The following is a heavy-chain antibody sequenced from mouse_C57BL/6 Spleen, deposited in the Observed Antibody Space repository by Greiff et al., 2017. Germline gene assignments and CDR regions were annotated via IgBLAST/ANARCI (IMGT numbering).Heavy chain of an antibody. J-gene: IGHJ4*01. Sequence: VKLMESGAELARPGASVKMSCKASGYTFTSYTMNWVKQRPGQGLEWIGYINPSSGYTKYNQKFKDKATLPADKSSSTAYMQLSSLPSEDSAVYYCAREWVTAPYYAMDYWGQGTSVTVSS. D-gene: IGHD2-1*01. V-gene: IGHV1-4*01. CDR1: GYTFTSYT. CDR3: AREWVTAPYYAMDY. CDR2: INPSSGYT.